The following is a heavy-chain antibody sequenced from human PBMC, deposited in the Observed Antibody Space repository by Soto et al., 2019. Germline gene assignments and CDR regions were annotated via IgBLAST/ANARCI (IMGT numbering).Heavy chain of an antibody. CDR3: AAVPFYYVPGGYYFDF. Sequence: QMQLVQSGPEVKKPGTSVRVSCKASGFTSGFTFTNSAVQWVRQTRGQRLEWIGRIVVGSGNTNYAQRLQERVTLXXDMSTSTAYMELSSLRSEDTAVYYCAAVPFYYVPGGYYFDFWGQGTLVTVSS. V-gene: IGHV1-58*01. CDR1: GFTSGFTFTNSA. J-gene: IGHJ4*02. CDR2: IVVGSGNT. D-gene: IGHD3-10*02.